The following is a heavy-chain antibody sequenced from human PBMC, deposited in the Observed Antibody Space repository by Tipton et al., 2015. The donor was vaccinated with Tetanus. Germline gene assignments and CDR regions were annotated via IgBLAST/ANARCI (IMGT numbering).Heavy chain of an antibody. CDR1: GGSISSYY. Sequence: TLSLTCTVSGGSISSYYWSWIRQPPGKGLEWNGYIYYSGSTNYNPSLKSRVTVSVDTSKNQFSLNLSSVTAAGTAVYYCARGGITAAGILDYWGQGTLVTVSS. V-gene: IGHV4-59*01. J-gene: IGHJ4*02. D-gene: IGHD6-13*01. CDR3: ARGGITAAGILDY. CDR2: IYYSGST.